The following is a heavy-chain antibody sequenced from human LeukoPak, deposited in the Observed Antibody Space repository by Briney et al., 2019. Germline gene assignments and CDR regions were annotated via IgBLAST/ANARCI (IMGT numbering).Heavy chain of an antibody. CDR1: GGSISSYY. CDR2: ISYSGST. J-gene: IGHJ4*02. Sequence: SETQTLTCTVSGGSISSYYWSWTRQPPGKGLEWIGYISYSGSTNYNPSLQSRVTIAVDTSRNQFSLKLSSVTAADTAVYYCARGRLGGSGSYYNVLGYWGERALVTVSS. D-gene: IGHD3-10*01. CDR3: ARGRLGGSGSYYNVLGY. V-gene: IGHV4-59*01.